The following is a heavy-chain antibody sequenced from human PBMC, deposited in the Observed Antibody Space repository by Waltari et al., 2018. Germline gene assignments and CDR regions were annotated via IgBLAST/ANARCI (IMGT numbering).Heavy chain of an antibody. V-gene: IGHV4-59*08. J-gene: IGHJ6*03. D-gene: IGHD6-13*01. CDR3: ARRAAITAAGPTYYMDV. CDR1: GGSISSYY. Sequence: QVQLQESGPGLVKPSETLSLTCTVSGGSISSYYWSWIRQPPGKGLEWIGYIYYSGSTHYTPSLKIRVTISVDTSKNQFSLKLSSVTAADTAVYYCARRAAITAAGPTYYMDVWGKGTTVTVSS. CDR2: IYYSGST.